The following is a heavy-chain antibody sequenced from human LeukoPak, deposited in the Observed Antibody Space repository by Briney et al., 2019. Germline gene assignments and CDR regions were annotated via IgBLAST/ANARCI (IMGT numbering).Heavy chain of an antibody. CDR3: ARGSGYNWNDAHAFDI. V-gene: IGHV3-30*02. J-gene: IGHJ3*02. CDR2: IRYDGSNK. CDR1: GFTFSSYG. Sequence: PGGSLRLSCAASGFTFSSYGMHWVRQAPGKGLEWVAFIRYDGSNKYYADSVKGRSTISRDNAKNSLYLQMNSLRAEDTAVYYCARGSGYNWNDAHAFDIWGQGTMVTVSS. D-gene: IGHD1-1*01.